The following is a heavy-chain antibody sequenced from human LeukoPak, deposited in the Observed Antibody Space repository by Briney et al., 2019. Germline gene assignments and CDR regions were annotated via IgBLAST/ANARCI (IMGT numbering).Heavy chain of an antibody. V-gene: IGHV4-39*01. CDR1: GGSISSSSYY. J-gene: IGHJ5*02. Sequence: SETLSLTCTVSGGSISSSSYYWGWIRQPPGKGREWIGSIYYSGSTYYNPALKSRVTISVDTSKNQFSLKLSSVTAAGTAVYYCARQVAVEMATIIRFDPWGQGTLVTVSS. CDR3: ARQVAVEMATIIRFDP. D-gene: IGHD5-24*01. CDR2: IYYSGST.